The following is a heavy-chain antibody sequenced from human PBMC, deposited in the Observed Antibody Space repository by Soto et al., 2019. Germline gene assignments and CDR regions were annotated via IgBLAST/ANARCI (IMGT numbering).Heavy chain of an antibody. CDR3: AKDSSDGWEPYMANTY. J-gene: IGHJ4*02. D-gene: IGHD1-26*01. CDR2: INPSGGST. CDR1: GYTFTSYY. Sequence: ASVKVSCKASGYTFTSYYMHWVRQAPGQGLEWMGIINPSGGSTSYAQKFQGRVTMTRDTSTSTVYMELSSLRSEDTAVYYCAKDSSDGWEPYMANTYWGQGTLVTVSS. V-gene: IGHV1-46*01.